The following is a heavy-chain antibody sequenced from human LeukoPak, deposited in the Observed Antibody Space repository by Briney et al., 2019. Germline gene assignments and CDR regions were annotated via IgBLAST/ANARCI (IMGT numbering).Heavy chain of an antibody. J-gene: IGHJ4*02. Sequence: PGGSLRLSCAASGFNFEDYTMHWVRQTPGKGLEWVSLINWDGGSTYYADSVKGRFAISRDNNKNSLYLQMTSLRTEDTALYYCTKGSNIWPSLFDYWGQGTLVTVSS. D-gene: IGHD2/OR15-2a*01. CDR1: GFNFEDYT. CDR3: TKGSNIWPSLFDY. CDR2: INWDGGST. V-gene: IGHV3-43*01.